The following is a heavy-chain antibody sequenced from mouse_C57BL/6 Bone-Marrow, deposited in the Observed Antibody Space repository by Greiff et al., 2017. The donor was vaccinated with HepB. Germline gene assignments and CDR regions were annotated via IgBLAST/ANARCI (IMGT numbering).Heavy chain of an antibody. CDR1: GFTFSDYG. CDR3: ARRRPSGFDY. CDR2: ISSGSSTI. Sequence: DVKLVESGGGLVKPGGSLKLSCAASGFTFSDYGMHWVRQAPEKGLEWVAYISSGSSTIYYADTVKGRFTISRDNAKNTLFLQMTSLRSEDTAMYYCARRRPSGFDYWGQGTTLTVSS. V-gene: IGHV5-17*01. J-gene: IGHJ2*01. D-gene: IGHD2-10*02.